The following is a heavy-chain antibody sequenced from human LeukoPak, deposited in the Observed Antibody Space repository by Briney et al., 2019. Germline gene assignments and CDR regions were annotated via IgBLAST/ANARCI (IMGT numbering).Heavy chain of an antibody. CDR2: IYYSGST. CDR1: GFTFSNAW. D-gene: IGHD6-6*01. Sequence: GSLRLSCAASGFTFSNAWMSWVRQAPGKGLEWIGYIYYSGSTNYNPSLKSRVTISVDTSKNQFSLKLSSVTAADTAVYYCARAPLIAARQDYYFDYWGQGTLVTVSS. V-gene: IGHV4-59*12. CDR3: ARAPLIAARQDYYFDY. J-gene: IGHJ4*02.